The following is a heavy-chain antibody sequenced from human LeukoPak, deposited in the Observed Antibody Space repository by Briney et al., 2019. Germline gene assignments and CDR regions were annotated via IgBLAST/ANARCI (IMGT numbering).Heavy chain of an antibody. V-gene: IGHV3-7*01. CDR1: GFTFSSYW. D-gene: IGHD3-22*01. CDR3: ARYFRTYYYDSSGPFDY. J-gene: IGHJ4*02. CDR2: IKQDGSEK. Sequence: PGGSLRLSCAASGFTFSSYWMSWVRQAPGKGLEWVANIKQDGSEKYYVDSVKGRFTISRDNAKNSLYLQMNSLRAEDTAVYYCARYFRTYYYDSSGPFDYWGQGTLVTVSS.